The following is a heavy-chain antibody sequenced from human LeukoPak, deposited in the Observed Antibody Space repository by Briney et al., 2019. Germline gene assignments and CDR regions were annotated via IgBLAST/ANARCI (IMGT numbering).Heavy chain of an antibody. Sequence: GGSLRLSCAASGFTFSSYGMHWVRQAPGKGLEWVAVIWYDGSNKYYADSVKGRFTISRDNSKNTLYLQMNSLRAEDTAVYYCARDPTTVTSGFCDYWGQGTLVTVSS. D-gene: IGHD4-17*01. CDR3: ARDPTTVTSGFCDY. J-gene: IGHJ4*02. V-gene: IGHV3-33*08. CDR2: IWYDGSNK. CDR1: GFTFSSYG.